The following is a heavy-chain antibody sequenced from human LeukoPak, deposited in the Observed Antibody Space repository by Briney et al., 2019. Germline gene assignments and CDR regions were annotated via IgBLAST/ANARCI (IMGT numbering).Heavy chain of an antibody. V-gene: IGHV3-23*01. CDR2: ISGSGGST. CDR1: GFTFSSYA. D-gene: IGHD3-22*01. J-gene: IGHJ4*02. CDR3: AKGSYYDSSGYPLYVDY. Sequence: GGSLRLSCAASGFTFSSYAMSWVRQAPGKGLEWVSAISGSGGSTYYADSVKGRFTISRDNSKNTLYLQVNSLRAEDTAVYYCAKGSYYDSSGYPLYVDYWGQGTLVTVSS.